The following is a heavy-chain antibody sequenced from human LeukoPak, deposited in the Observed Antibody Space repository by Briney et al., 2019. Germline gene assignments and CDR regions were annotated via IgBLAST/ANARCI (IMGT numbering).Heavy chain of an antibody. CDR3: ARYVVYGSGKYYFDY. CDR1: GGSVSSTTYY. Sequence: PSETLSLTCTVSGGSVSSTTYYWSWIRQPPGKGLEWIASINYSGITYYNPSLKSRLTISVDTSENQFSLKLSSVTAADTAVYYCARYVVYGSGKYYFDYWGQGTLVTVSS. D-gene: IGHD3-10*01. CDR2: INYSGIT. V-gene: IGHV4-39*01. J-gene: IGHJ4*02.